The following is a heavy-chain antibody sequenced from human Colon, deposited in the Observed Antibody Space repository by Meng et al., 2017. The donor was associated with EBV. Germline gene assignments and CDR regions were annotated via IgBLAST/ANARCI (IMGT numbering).Heavy chain of an antibody. CDR2: IYHGGTT. CDR3: ARGPYCGGDCYWFDP. D-gene: IGHD2-21*02. CDR1: GDSISSGDYS. V-gene: IGHV4-30-2*01. Sequence: QLPLQASESGQVQPSPSLSLTCAVSGDSISSGDYSWSWIRQPPGQGLEWIGYIYHGGTTYNTSLKSRVTISVDNSKNQFSLRLTSVTAADTAVYYCARGPYCGGDCYWFDPWGQGTLVTVSS. J-gene: IGHJ5*02.